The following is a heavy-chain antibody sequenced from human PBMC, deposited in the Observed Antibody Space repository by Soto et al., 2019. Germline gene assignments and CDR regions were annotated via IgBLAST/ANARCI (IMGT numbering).Heavy chain of an antibody. CDR3: ARVLGGSYYYFDY. D-gene: IGHD1-26*01. J-gene: IGHJ4*02. CDR1: GFTFSTYS. CDR2: ICSSSSDI. V-gene: IGHV3-21*01. Sequence: EVQLVESGGGLVKPGGSLRLSCAASGFTFSTYSMNWVRQAPGKGLEWVSSICSSSSDIYYADSVKGRLTISRDNAKNSLYLQMNSLRAEDTAVYYCARVLGGSYYYFDYWGQGTLVTVSS.